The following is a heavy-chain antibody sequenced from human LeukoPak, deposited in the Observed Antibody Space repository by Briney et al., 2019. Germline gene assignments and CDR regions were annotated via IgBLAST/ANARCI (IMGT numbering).Heavy chain of an antibody. V-gene: IGHV4-61*02. CDR2: IYTSGST. D-gene: IGHD3/OR15-3a*01. CDR1: GGSISSGSYY. Sequence: PSQTLSLTCTVSGGSISSGSYYWSWIRQPAGRGLEWIGRIYTSGSTNYNPSLKSRVTVSVYTSKNQFSLKLSSVTAADAAVYYCARQTGSGLFILPGGQGTLVTVSS. J-gene: IGHJ4*02. CDR3: ARQTGSGLFILP.